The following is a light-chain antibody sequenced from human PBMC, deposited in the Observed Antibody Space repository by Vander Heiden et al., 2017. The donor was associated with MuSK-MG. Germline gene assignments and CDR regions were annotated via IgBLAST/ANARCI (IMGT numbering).Light chain of an antibody. V-gene: IGKV3-15*01. CDR1: QSISSN. CDR2: GAS. J-gene: IGKJ2*01. CDR3: QQYNNWPSYT. Sequence: EIVMTQSPATLSVSPGERATLPCRASQSISSNLAWYQQKPGQAPRLLIYGASTRATGIPARFSGSGCGTEFTLTISSLQSEDFAVYYCQQYNNWPSYTFGQGTKLEIK.